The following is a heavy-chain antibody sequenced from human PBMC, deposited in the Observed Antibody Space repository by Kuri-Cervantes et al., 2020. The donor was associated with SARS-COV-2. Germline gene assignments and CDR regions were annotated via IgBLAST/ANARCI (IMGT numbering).Heavy chain of an antibody. V-gene: IGHV1-69*06. J-gene: IGHJ6*02. Sequence: SVKVSCKASGGTFSSYAISWVRQAPGQGLEWMGGIIPIFGTANYAQKFQGRVTITADKSTSTAYMELSGLRSEDTAVYYCARSRPKYSSSWYYYGMDVWGQGTTVTVSS. D-gene: IGHD6-13*01. CDR1: GGTFSSYA. CDR2: IIPIFGTA. CDR3: ARSRPKYSSSWYYYGMDV.